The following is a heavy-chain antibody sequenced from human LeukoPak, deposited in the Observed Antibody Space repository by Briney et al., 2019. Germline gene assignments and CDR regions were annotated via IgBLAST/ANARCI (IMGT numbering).Heavy chain of an antibody. CDR3: AKDGARYYYDSSGYADY. CDR2: IKQDGSEK. D-gene: IGHD3-22*01. V-gene: IGHV3-7*03. J-gene: IGHJ4*02. CDR1: GFTFSSYW. Sequence: GGSLRLSCAASGFTFSSYWMSWVRQAPGKGLEWVANIKQDGSEKYYVDSVKGRFTISRDNSKNTLYLQMNSLRAEDTAVYYCAKDGARYYYDSSGYADYWGQGTLVTVSS.